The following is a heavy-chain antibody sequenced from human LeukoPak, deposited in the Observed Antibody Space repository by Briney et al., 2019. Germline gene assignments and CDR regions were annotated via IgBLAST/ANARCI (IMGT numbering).Heavy chain of an antibody. J-gene: IGHJ3*02. CDR1: GFTFSSYA. Sequence: GGSLRLSCAASGFTFSSYAMSWVRQAPGKGLEWVSAISGSGGSTYYADSVKGRFTISRDNSKNTLYLQMNSLRAGDTAVYYCARSAPYDFWSGYHDAFDIWGQGTMVTVSS. CDR3: ARSAPYDFWSGYHDAFDI. CDR2: ISGSGGST. D-gene: IGHD3-3*01. V-gene: IGHV3-23*01.